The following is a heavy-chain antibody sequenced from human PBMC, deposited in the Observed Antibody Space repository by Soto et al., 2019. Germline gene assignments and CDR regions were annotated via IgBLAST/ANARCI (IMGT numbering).Heavy chain of an antibody. CDR2: INNAGST. V-gene: IGHV3-66*01. J-gene: IGHJ6*02. CDR1: GFDASVNF. Sequence: PGGSLRLSCAASGFDASVNFMTWVRQAPGRGLEWVSTINNAGSTFYADSVKGRFTISGDNSKNTLYLQMNSLRVEDTAMYYCVRENYFYGMDVCGQGTAVTVSS. CDR3: VRENYFYGMDV.